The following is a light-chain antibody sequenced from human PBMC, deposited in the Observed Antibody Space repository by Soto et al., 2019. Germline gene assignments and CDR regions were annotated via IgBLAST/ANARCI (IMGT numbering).Light chain of an antibody. V-gene: IGLV2-11*01. CDR2: DVS. J-gene: IGLJ1*01. Sequence: QSALTQPRSVSGSPGQSVTISCTGTSSDVGVYNSVSWYQQHPGKAPKLMIYDVSKRPSGVPDRFSGSKSGNTASLTISGLQAEDEADYYCCSYAGSYVFGTGTKLTVL. CDR1: SSDVGVYNS. CDR3: CSYAGSYV.